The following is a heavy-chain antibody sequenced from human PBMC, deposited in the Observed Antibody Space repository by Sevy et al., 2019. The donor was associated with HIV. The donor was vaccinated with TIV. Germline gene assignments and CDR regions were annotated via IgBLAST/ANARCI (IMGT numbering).Heavy chain of an antibody. V-gene: IGHV3-30-3*01. J-gene: IGHJ5*02. Sequence: GGSLRLSCAASGFTFSSYAMHWVRQAPGKGLEWVAVISYDGSNKYYADSVKGRFTISRDNSKNTLYLQMNSLGAEDTAVYYCAGDGGHQDIVVVVAAANYWFDPWGQGTLVTVSS. D-gene: IGHD2-15*01. CDR3: AGDGGHQDIVVVVAAANYWFDP. CDR1: GFTFSSYA. CDR2: ISYDGSNK.